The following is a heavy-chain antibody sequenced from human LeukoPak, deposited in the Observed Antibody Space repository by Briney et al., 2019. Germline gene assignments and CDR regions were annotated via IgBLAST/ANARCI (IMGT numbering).Heavy chain of an antibody. CDR2: ISGSGGGT. CDR3: AKSASSWHRNFDY. D-gene: IGHD6-13*01. J-gene: IGHJ4*02. Sequence: PGGSLRLSCVASGFAFSSYAMNWVRQAPGKGLEWVSAISGSGGGTYYADSVKGRFTISRDNSKNTLYLQMNSLRAEDTAVYYCAKSASSWHRNFDYWGQGALVTVSS. V-gene: IGHV3-23*01. CDR1: GFAFSSYA.